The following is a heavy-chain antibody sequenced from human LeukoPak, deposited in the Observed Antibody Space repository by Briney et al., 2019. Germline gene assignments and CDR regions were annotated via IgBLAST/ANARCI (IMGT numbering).Heavy chain of an antibody. J-gene: IGHJ3*02. Sequence: ASVKVSCKASGDPFSTNDINWVRQATGQGLEWMGWMNPNSGNTGSTQKFQGRVTMTRNISISTAYMELTNLRSEDTAVYYCARATAAGTWIFDIWGQGTTVSVSS. CDR1: GDPFSTND. CDR2: MNPNSGNT. CDR3: ARATAAGTWIFDI. D-gene: IGHD6-13*01. V-gene: IGHV1-8*01.